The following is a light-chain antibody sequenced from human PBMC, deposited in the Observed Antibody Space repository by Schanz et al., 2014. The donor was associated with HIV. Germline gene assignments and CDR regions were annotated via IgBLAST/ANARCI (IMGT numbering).Light chain of an antibody. V-gene: IGKV1-27*01. CDR2: AAS. J-gene: IGKJ2*01. Sequence: DIQMTQSPSSLSASVGDRVTITCRASQDINIYLAWYQQRPGEVPKILIYAASTFQSGVPSRFSGSGSGTDFSLTISSLQPDDFSTYYCQQHNEFPFTFGQGTRLEIK. CDR1: QDINIY. CDR3: QQHNEFPFT.